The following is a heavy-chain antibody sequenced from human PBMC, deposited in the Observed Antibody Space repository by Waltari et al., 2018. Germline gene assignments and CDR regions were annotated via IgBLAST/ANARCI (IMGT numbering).Heavy chain of an antibody. CDR1: GFIFSDSG. V-gene: IGHV3-74*01. D-gene: IGHD2-2*01. J-gene: IGHJ3*02. Sequence: EVQLVESGGGLVQPGGSLRLSCAASGFIFSDSGMHWVRQAPGKGLMWVSRFKSDGSSTAYADFVKGRFTVSRETARNTLYLQMNSLSAEDTAVYYCARGGQVLNWPFDMWGQGTVVTVSS. CDR3: ARGGQVLNWPFDM. CDR2: FKSDGSST.